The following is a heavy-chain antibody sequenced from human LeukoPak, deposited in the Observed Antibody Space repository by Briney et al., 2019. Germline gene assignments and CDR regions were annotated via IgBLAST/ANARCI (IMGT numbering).Heavy chain of an antibody. D-gene: IGHD4-17*01. V-gene: IGHV1-18*01. J-gene: IGHJ4*02. CDR3: AWWGTVTSFFDY. CDR1: GYTFNTYG. Sequence: GASVKVSCKASGYTFNTYGISWVRQAPGQGLEWMGCISGHSGKRTFAQNFQDRLSMTTDASTTTAYMELSSLTSDDTAVYYCAWWGTVTSFFDYWGQGIPVTVSS. CDR2: ISGHSGKR.